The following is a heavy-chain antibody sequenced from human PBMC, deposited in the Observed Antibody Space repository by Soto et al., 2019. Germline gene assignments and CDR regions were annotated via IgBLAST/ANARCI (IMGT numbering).Heavy chain of an antibody. V-gene: IGHV3-7*01. D-gene: IGHD6-19*01. CDR3: ARDRRIAVGVEGWFDP. Sequence: XXSLRLTCSASGFTFSSYWMSWVRQAPGKGLEWVANIKQDGSEKYYVDSVKGRFTISRDNAKNSLYLQMNSLRAEDTAVYYCARDRRIAVGVEGWFDPWGQGTLVTVSS. J-gene: IGHJ5*02. CDR1: GFTFSSYW. CDR2: IKQDGSEK.